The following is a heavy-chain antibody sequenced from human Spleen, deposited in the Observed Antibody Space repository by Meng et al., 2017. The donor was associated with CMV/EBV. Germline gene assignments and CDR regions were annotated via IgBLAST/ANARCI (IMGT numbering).Heavy chain of an antibody. CDR2: IKQDGSEK. J-gene: IGHJ4*02. D-gene: IGHD2-2*02. V-gene: IGHV3-7*04. Sequence: GESLKISCAASGFSFSSYTMTWVRQAPGKGLEWVANIKQDGSEKYYVDSVKGRFTISRDNAKNSLYLQMNSLRAEDTAVYYCARAVVVPAAIPGRAYYFDYWGQGTLVTVSS. CDR1: GFSFSSYT. CDR3: ARAVVVPAAIPGRAYYFDY.